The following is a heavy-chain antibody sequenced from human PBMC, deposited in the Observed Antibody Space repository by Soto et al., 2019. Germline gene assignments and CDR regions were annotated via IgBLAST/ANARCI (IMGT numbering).Heavy chain of an antibody. V-gene: IGHV3-11*01. J-gene: IGHJ3*02. Sequence: GGSLRLSCAASGFTFSDYYMSWIRQAPGKGLEWVSYISSSGSTKYYADSVKGRFTISRDNAKNSLYLQMNSLRAEDTAVYYCARDGGYSYVHMSPFDIWGQGTMVTVSS. CDR3: ARDGGYSYVHMSPFDI. CDR1: GFTFSDYY. CDR2: ISSSGSTK. D-gene: IGHD5-18*01.